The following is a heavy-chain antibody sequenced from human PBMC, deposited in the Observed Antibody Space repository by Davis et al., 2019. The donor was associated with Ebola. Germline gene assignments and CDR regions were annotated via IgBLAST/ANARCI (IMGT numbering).Heavy chain of an antibody. CDR3: ASLPKSSVGATAFDY. CDR1: GVTVSSNY. V-gene: IGHV3-53*05. Sequence: PGGSLRLSCAASGVTVSSNYMSWVRQAPGKGLEWVSVIDGGGRTYYADDVKGRFTISRDNSKNTLYLQMNSLRAEDTAVYYCASLPKSSVGATAFDYWGQGTLVTVSS. J-gene: IGHJ4*02. D-gene: IGHD1-26*01. CDR2: IDGGGRT.